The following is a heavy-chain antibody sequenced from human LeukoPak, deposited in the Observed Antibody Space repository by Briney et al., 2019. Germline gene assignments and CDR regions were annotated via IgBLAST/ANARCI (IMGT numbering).Heavy chain of an antibody. CDR3: ETDIYSSGPRGY. V-gene: IGHV3-23*01. CDR2: ISGSGGST. CDR1: GFTFSSYA. J-gene: IGHJ4*02. Sequence: GGSLRLSCAASGFTFSSYAMSWVRQAPGKGLEWVSAISGSGGSTYYADSVKGRFTISRDNSKNTLYLQMNSLRAEDTAVYYCETDIYSSGPRGYWGQGTLVTVSS. D-gene: IGHD6-19*01.